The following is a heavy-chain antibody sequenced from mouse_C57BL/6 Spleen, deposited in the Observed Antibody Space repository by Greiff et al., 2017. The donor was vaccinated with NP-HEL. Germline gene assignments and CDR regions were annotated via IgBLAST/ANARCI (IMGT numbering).Heavy chain of an antibody. Sequence: QVQLQQPGAELVKPGASVKMSCKASGYTFTSYWITWVKQRPGQGLEWIGDIYPGSGSTNYNEKFKSKATLTVDTSSSTAYMQLSSLTSEDSAVYYCARGGNDYEGFAYWGQGTLVTVSA. D-gene: IGHD2-4*01. CDR3: ARGGNDYEGFAY. J-gene: IGHJ3*01. CDR1: GYTFTSYW. V-gene: IGHV1-55*01. CDR2: IYPGSGST.